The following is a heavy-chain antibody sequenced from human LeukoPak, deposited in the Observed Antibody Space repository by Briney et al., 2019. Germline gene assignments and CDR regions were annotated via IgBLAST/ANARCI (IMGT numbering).Heavy chain of an antibody. CDR1: GYTFTSYG. CDR3: AREMTPADYGSGSYYY. D-gene: IGHD3-10*01. Sequence: ASVKVSCKASGYTFTSYGISWVRQAPGQGLEWMGWISAYNGNTNYAQKLQGRVTMTTDTSTSTAYMELRSLRSDDTAVYYCAREMTPADYGSGSYYYWGQGTLVTVSS. CDR2: ISAYNGNT. J-gene: IGHJ4*02. V-gene: IGHV1-18*01.